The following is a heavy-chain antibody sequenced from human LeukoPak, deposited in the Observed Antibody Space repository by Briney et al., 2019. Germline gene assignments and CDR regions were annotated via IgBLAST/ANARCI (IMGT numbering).Heavy chain of an antibody. D-gene: IGHD2-21*01. V-gene: IGHV3-23*01. CDR1: GLTASHNVNNA. Sequence: GGSLRLSSAAPGLTASHNVNNAMSWVRHAPGKGLEWVSGITTSGSTYYADSVKGRFTISRENSNNTLYLHMDSLRAEDTAVYYCAKAPVWNYYYGLDVWGQGTTVTVSS. CDR3: AKAPVWNYYYGLDV. CDR2: ITTSGST. J-gene: IGHJ6*02.